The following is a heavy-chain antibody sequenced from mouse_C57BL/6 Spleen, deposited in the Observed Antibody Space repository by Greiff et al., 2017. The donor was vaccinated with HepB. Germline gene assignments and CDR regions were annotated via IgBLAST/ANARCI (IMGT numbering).Heavy chain of an antibody. J-gene: IGHJ2*01. CDR3: SNWDFDY. V-gene: IGHV1-15*01. CDR1: GYKFTDYE. D-gene: IGHD4-1*01. CDR2: IDPETGGT. Sequence: VQLQQSGAELVRPGASVTLSCKASGYKFTDYEMHWVKQTPVHGLEWIGAIDPETGGTAYNQKFKGKAILTADKSSSPAYMELRSLTSEDSAVYYCSNWDFDYWGQGTTLTVSS.